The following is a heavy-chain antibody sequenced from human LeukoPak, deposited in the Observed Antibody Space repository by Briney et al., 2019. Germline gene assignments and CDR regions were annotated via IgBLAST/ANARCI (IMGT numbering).Heavy chain of an antibody. D-gene: IGHD1-26*01. V-gene: IGHV1-69*05. J-gene: IGHJ6*03. CDR1: GGTFSSYA. CDR2: IIPIFGTA. Sequence: SVKVSCKASGGTFSSYAISWVRQAPGQGLEWMGGIIPIFGTANYAQKFQGRVTITTDESTSTAYMELSSLRSEDTAVYYCATGATWHYYYYIDVWGKGTTVTVSS. CDR3: ATGATWHYYYYIDV.